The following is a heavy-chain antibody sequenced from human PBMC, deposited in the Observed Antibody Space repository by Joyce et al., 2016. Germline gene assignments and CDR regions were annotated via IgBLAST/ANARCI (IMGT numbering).Heavy chain of an antibody. J-gene: IGHJ5*02. Sequence: EVQLVQSGAEVKKPGESLRISCKGSGYSFTSNWISWVRQMPGKGLEWMGRIAPRDSYTDYSPSFEGHVTISVDKTISAAYLQWSSLRASDTAIYYCARHVTDWFDPWGQGTLVTVSS. CDR3: ARHVTDWFDP. CDR2: IAPRDSYT. V-gene: IGHV5-10-1*03. CDR1: GYSFTSNW. D-gene: IGHD3-10*02.